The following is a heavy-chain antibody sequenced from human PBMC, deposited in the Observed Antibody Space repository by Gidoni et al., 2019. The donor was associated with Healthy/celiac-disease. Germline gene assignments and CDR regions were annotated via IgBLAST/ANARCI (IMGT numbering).Heavy chain of an antibody. CDR2: NKSKTDGGTT. J-gene: IGHJ3*02. CDR3: TTDPPSHYYDSSGSPDAFDI. Sequence: EVQLVESGVGLVKPGGSLRLSCAASGFTFSHAWMSCVRQAPGNGLEWVSRNKSKTDGGTTDYAAPVKGRFTISRDDSKNTLYLQMNSLKTEDTAVYYCTTDPPSHYYDSSGSPDAFDIWGQGTMVTVSS. CDR1: GFTFSHAW. V-gene: IGHV3-15*01. D-gene: IGHD3-22*01.